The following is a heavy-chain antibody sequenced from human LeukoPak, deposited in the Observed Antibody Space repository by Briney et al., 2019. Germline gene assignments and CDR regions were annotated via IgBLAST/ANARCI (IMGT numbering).Heavy chain of an antibody. J-gene: IGHJ4*02. Sequence: SVKVSCKASGGTFSIYAISWVRLAPGQGLEWMGGIIPIFGTANYAQKFQGRVTITADESTGTAYMELSSRRSEDTALYYWANPRGYSYGYFFYYFDYWGQGTLVTVSS. V-gene: IGHV1-69*13. CDR1: GGTFSIYA. D-gene: IGHD5-18*01. CDR2: IIPIFGTA. CDR3: ANPRGYSYGYFFYYFDY.